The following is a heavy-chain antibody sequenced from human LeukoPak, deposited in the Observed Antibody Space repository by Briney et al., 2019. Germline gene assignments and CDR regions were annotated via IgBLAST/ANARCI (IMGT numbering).Heavy chain of an antibody. J-gene: IGHJ3*02. V-gene: IGHV1-46*01. D-gene: IGHD3-16*01. CDR3: ARARGGYAFDI. CDR1: GYTFTSYY. CDR2: INPSGGST. Sequence: GASVKVSCKASGYTFTSYYMHWVRQAPGQGLEWMGIINPSGGSTSYAQKFQGRVTMTRDMPTSTVYMELSSLRSEDTAVYYCARARGGYAFDIWGQGTMVTVSS.